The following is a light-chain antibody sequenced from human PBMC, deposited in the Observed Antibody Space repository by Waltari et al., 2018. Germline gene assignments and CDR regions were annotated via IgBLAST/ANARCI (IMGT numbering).Light chain of an antibody. CDR1: NIADKN. CDR2: YDS. V-gene: IGLV3-21*04. J-gene: IGLJ1*01. Sequence: SYVLTQAPSVSVAPGATARITCGGNNIADKNVHWYQQKPGQAPVLVLFYDSDRPSGTPWRFSGSNSGNTATLTISRAEAGDEADYYCQVWDTSIDLSVFGTGTKVTVL. CDR3: QVWDTSIDLSV.